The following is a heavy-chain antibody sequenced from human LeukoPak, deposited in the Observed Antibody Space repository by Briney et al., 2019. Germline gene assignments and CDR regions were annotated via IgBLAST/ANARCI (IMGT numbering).Heavy chain of an antibody. CDR3: AREWGGWFDP. D-gene: IGHD1-26*01. Sequence: SETLSLTCAVYGGSFSGYYWSWIRQPPGKGLEWIGEINHSGSTIYNPSLKSRVTISGDTSKNQFSLKLSSVTAADTAVYYCAREWGGWFDPWGQGTLVTVSS. CDR2: INHSGST. CDR1: GGSFSGYY. J-gene: IGHJ5*02. V-gene: IGHV4-34*01.